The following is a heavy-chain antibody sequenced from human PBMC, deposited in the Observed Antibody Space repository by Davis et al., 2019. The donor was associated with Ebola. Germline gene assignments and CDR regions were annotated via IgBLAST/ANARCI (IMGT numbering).Heavy chain of an antibody. Sequence: GGSLRLSCAASGFTFSSYAMSWVRQAPGKGLEWVSAISGSGGSTYYADSVKGRFTISRDNSKNTLYLQMDSLRAEDTAVYYCAKYSSSWYLGYGMDVWGQGTMVTVSS. CDR1: GFTFSSYA. V-gene: IGHV3-23*01. J-gene: IGHJ6*02. CDR2: ISGSGGST. CDR3: AKYSSSWYLGYGMDV. D-gene: IGHD6-13*01.